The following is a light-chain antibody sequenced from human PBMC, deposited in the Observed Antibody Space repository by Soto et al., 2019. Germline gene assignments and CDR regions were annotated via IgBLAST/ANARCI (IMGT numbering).Light chain of an antibody. CDR1: SSDVGGYNY. CDR3: SSYTSSSTVV. J-gene: IGLJ2*01. CDR2: EVT. Sequence: QSALTQPASVSGSPGQSITISCAGTSSDVGGYNYVSWYQQHPGKAPKLMIYEVTNRPSGVSNRCSGSKSGNTASLTISGLQADDGADYYCSSYTSSSTVVFGGGTKLTVL. V-gene: IGLV2-14*01.